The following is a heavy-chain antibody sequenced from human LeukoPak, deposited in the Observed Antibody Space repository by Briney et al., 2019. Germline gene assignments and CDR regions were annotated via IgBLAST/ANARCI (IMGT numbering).Heavy chain of an antibody. Sequence: SETLSLTCTVSGGSISSSSYYWGWIRQPSGKGLEWIGSIYYSGSTYYNPSLKSRVTISVDTSKNQFSLKLSSVTAADTAVYYCARHRTDPMFLTGYYKVVDWFDPWGQGTLVTVSS. CDR1: GGSISSSSYY. V-gene: IGHV4-39*01. J-gene: IGHJ5*02. CDR3: ARHRTDPMFLTGYYKVVDWFDP. D-gene: IGHD3-9*01. CDR2: IYYSGST.